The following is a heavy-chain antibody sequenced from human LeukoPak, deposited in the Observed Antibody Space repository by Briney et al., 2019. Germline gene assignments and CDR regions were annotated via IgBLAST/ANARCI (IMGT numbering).Heavy chain of an antibody. CDR3: ARERGVGNAFDI. CDR2: VNPSGGST. D-gene: IGHD7-27*01. J-gene: IGHJ3*02. Sequence: ASVKVSCKASGYTFTSYYMHWVRQAPGQGLEWMGIVNPSGGSTSYTQKFQGRATMTRDTSTSTVYMELSSLRSEDTAVYYCARERGVGNAFDIWGQGTMVTVSS. CDR1: GYTFTSYY. V-gene: IGHV1-46*01.